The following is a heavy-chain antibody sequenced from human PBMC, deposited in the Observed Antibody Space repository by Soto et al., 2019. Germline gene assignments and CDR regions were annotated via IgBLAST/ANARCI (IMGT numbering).Heavy chain of an antibody. D-gene: IGHD3-10*01. CDR2: ISGSGGST. CDR1: GFTFNSYA. Sequence: GGSLRLSCAASGFTFNSYAMSWVRQAPGKGLEWVSAISGSGGSTYYADSVKGRFTISRDDSKNPLYLQMNSLRAEDTALYYCAKRYYDSGGSSDYWGQGTLVTVSS. V-gene: IGHV3-23*01. J-gene: IGHJ4*02. CDR3: AKRYYDSGGSSDY.